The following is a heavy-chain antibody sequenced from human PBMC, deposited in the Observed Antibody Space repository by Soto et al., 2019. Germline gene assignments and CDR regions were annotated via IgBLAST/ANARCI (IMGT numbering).Heavy chain of an antibody. CDR2: INEDGSEK. D-gene: IGHD2-2*01. J-gene: IGHJ4*02. CDR3: AGDCTRTSCSFDY. V-gene: IGHV3-7*01. Sequence: EVQLVESGGGLVQPGGSLRLSCAASGFTFSSYWRSWVRQAPGKGLEWVANINEDGSEKYYVDSVKGRFTISRDNAKNSLYLQMNSLRAEDTAVYYCAGDCTRTSCSFDYWGQGSLVTVSS. CDR1: GFTFSSYW.